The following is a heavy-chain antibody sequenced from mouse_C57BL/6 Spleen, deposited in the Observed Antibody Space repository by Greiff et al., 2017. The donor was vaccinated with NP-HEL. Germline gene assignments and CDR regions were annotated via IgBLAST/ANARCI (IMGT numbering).Heavy chain of an antibody. D-gene: IGHD2-5*01. CDR3: ARLDSNWYFDV. CDR1: GFTFSSYG. J-gene: IGHJ1*03. V-gene: IGHV5-6*02. CDR2: ISSGGSYT. Sequence: DVTLVESGGDLVKPGGSLKLSCAASGFTFSSYGMSWVRQTPDKRLEWVATISSGGSYTYYPDSVKGRFTISRDNAKNTLYLQMSSLKSEDTAMYYCARLDSNWYFDVWGTGTTVTVSS.